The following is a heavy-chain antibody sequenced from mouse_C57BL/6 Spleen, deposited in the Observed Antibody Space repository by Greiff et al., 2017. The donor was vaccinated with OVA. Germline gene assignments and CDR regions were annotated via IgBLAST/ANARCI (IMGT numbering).Heavy chain of an antibody. J-gene: IGHJ4*01. Sequence: EVQLQESGPELVKPGASVKISCKASGYSFTDYNMNWVKQSNGKSLEWIGVINPNYGTTSYNQKFKGKATLTVDQSSSTAYMQLNSLTSEDSAVYYCAREGDSSGYGAMDYWGQGTSVTVSS. CDR1: GYSFTDYN. CDR2: INPNYGTT. CDR3: AREGDSSGYGAMDY. V-gene: IGHV1-39*01. D-gene: IGHD3-2*02.